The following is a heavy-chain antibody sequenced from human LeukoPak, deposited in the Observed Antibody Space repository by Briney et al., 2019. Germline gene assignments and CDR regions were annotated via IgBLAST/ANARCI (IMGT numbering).Heavy chain of an antibody. Sequence: GASVKVSCKASGYTFTSYYMHWVRQAPGRGLEWMGIINPSGGSTSYAQKFQGRVTMTEDTSTDTAYMELSSLRSEDTAVYYCATDSMVRGVRAGFDYWGQGTLVTVSS. D-gene: IGHD3-10*01. CDR2: INPSGGST. CDR3: ATDSMVRGVRAGFDY. V-gene: IGHV1-46*01. CDR1: GYTFTSYY. J-gene: IGHJ4*02.